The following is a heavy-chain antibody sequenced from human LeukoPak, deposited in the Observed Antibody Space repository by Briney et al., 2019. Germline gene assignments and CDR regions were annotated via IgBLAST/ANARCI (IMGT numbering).Heavy chain of an antibody. Sequence: GGSLRLSCAASGFTFSSYGMHWVRQAPGKGLEWVAVISYDGSNKYYADSVKGRFTISRDNSKNTLYPQMNSLRAEDTAVYYCAKGDYGGNKPYFDYWGQGTLVTVSS. CDR2: ISYDGSNK. V-gene: IGHV3-30*18. D-gene: IGHD4-23*01. CDR1: GFTFSSYG. J-gene: IGHJ4*02. CDR3: AKGDYGGNKPYFDY.